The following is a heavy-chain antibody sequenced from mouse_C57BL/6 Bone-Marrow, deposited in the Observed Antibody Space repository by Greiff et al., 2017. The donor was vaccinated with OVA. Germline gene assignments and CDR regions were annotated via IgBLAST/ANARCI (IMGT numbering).Heavy chain of an antibody. CDR3: ARVAQATLAWFAY. CDR1: GYTFTDYN. J-gene: IGHJ3*01. D-gene: IGHD3-2*02. CDR2: INPNNGGT. Sequence: EVQLQQSGPELVKPGASVKIPCKASGYTFTDYNMDWVKQSHGKSLEWIGDINPNNGGTIYNQKFKGKATLTVDKSSSTAYMELRSLTSEDTGVYYCARVAQATLAWFAYWGQGTLVTVSA. V-gene: IGHV1-18*01.